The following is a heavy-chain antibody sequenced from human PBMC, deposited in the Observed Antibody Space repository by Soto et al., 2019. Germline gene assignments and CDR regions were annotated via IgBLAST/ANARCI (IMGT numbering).Heavy chain of an antibody. J-gene: IGHJ4*02. V-gene: IGHV5-51*01. CDR1: GYSFATYW. CDR3: ASKNYYDSSGYY. Sequence: GESLKISCKGSGYSFATYWIGWVRQMPGKGLEWMWIIYPCDSDTRYSPSFQGQVTLSADKSISTAYLQWSSLKASDTAMYYCASKNYYDSSGYYWGQGTLVTVSS. CDR2: IYPCDSDT. D-gene: IGHD3-22*01.